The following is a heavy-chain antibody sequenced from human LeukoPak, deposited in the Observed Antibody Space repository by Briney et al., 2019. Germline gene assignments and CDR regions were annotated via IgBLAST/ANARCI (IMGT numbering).Heavy chain of an antibody. V-gene: IGHV1-2*02. CDR2: INPNSGGT. CDR1: GYTFTGYY. CDR3: ARGGTAYYDSSGYSPY. Sequence: ASVKVSCKASGYTFTGYYMHWVRQAPGQGLEWMGWINPNSGGTNYAQKFQGRVTMTRDTSISTAYMELGRLRSEDTAVYYCARGGTAYYDSSGYSPYWGQGTLVTVSS. D-gene: IGHD3-22*01. J-gene: IGHJ4*02.